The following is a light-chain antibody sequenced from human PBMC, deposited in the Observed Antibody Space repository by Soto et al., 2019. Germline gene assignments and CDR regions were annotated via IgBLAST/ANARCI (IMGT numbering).Light chain of an antibody. J-gene: IGLJ1*01. CDR3: SSYTNSATLGV. V-gene: IGLV2-14*01. CDR1: NSDIGGYNL. CDR2: EVT. Sequence: QSALTQPGSVSGSPGQSITIYCTGTNSDIGGYNLVSWFQYHPGKAPKLVIYEVTHRPSGISNRFSGSKSGNTASLTISGLQAEDEASYYCSSYTNSATLGVFGTGTKLTVL.